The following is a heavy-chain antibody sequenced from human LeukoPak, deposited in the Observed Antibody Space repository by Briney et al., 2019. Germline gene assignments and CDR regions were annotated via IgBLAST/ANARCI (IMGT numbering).Heavy chain of an antibody. CDR1: GGSINNYY. V-gene: IGHV4-4*07. Sequence: SETLSLTCTVSGGSINNYYWSWIRQPAGKGLEWIGRIYTRGSTNYNPSLKSRVTISVDTSKNQFSLKLSSVTAADTAVYYCARLSKDSSGYYYFIFDYWGRGTLVTVSS. CDR3: ARLSKDSSGYYYFIFDY. D-gene: IGHD3-22*01. J-gene: IGHJ4*02. CDR2: IYTRGST.